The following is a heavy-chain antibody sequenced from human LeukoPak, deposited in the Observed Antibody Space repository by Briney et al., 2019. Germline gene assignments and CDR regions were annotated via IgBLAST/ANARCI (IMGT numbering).Heavy chain of an antibody. Sequence: GGTLRLSCAASGFTFSSYGMSWVRQAPGKGLEWVTFIRFDGSYKSYADSVKGRFTISRDNSKNTLYLQMNSLRAEDTAVYYCAKDLKIVGVTTWEVDYWGQGTLVTVSS. CDR2: IRFDGSYK. CDR3: AKDLKIVGVTTWEVDY. V-gene: IGHV3-30*02. J-gene: IGHJ4*02. CDR1: GFTFSSYG. D-gene: IGHD1-26*01.